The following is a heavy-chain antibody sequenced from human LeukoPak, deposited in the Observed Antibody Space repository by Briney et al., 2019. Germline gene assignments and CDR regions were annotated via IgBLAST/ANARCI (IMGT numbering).Heavy chain of an antibody. CDR1: GFTFSSYA. CDR3: AKESYTSYYDILTGYYVSDY. J-gene: IGHJ4*02. Sequence: PGGSLRLSCAASGFTFSSYAMSWVRQAPGKGLEWVSAISGSGGSTYYADSVKGRFTISRDNSKNTLYLQMNSLRAEDTAVYYCAKESYTSYYDILTGYYVSDYWGQGTLVTVSS. D-gene: IGHD3-9*01. V-gene: IGHV3-23*01. CDR2: ISGSGGST.